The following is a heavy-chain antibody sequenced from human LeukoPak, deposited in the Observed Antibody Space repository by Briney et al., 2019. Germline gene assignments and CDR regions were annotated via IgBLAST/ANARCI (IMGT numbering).Heavy chain of an antibody. Sequence: ASVKVSCKASGYTFTSYGISWARQAPGQGLEWMGWISAYNGNTNYAQKLQGRVTMATDTSTSTAYMELRSLRSDDTAVYYCARDRNLREDFDSWGQGTLVTVSS. J-gene: IGHJ4*02. V-gene: IGHV1-18*01. CDR1: GYTFTSYG. CDR3: ARDRNLREDFDS. D-gene: IGHD5/OR15-5a*01. CDR2: ISAYNGNT.